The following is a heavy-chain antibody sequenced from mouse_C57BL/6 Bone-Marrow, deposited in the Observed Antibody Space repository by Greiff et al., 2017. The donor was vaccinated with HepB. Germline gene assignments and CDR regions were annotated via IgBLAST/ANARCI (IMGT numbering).Heavy chain of an antibody. CDR3: ARHYYYGSSSCLDY. J-gene: IGHJ2*01. CDR2: ISSGGSYT. Sequence: EVQLVESGGDLVKPGGSLKLSCAASGFTFSSYGMSWVRQTPDKRLEWVATISSGGSYTYYPDSVKGRFTISRDNAKNTLYLQMSSLKSEDTAMYYCARHYYYGSSSCLDYWGQGTTLTVSS. V-gene: IGHV5-6*01. CDR1: GFTFSSYG. D-gene: IGHD1-1*01.